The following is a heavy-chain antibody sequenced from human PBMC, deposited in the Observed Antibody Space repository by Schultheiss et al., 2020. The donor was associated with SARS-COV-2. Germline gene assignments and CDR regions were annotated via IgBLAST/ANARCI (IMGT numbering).Heavy chain of an antibody. Sequence: GSLRLSCAVYGGSFSGYYWSWIRQPPGKGLEWIGEIYHSGSTNYNPSLESRVTISRDKPKNQFSLKLSSVTAADTAVYYCARGSPDYSNYVVGYLYYYYYMDVWGKGTTVTVSS. J-gene: IGHJ6*03. V-gene: IGHV4-34*01. CDR3: ARGSPDYSNYVVGYLYYYYYMDV. D-gene: IGHD4-11*01. CDR2: IYHSGST. CDR1: GGSFSGYY.